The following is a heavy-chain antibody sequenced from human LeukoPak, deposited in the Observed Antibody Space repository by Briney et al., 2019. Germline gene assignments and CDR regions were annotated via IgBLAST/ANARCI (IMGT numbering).Heavy chain of an antibody. D-gene: IGHD1-26*01. Sequence: GGSLRLSCAASGFTFSRNGMHWVRQAPGKGLEWVAVIWYDGSNKYYADSVEGRFTISRDNSKNTVYPQMNSVRAEDTAVYHCVRDSLSIVGTFDYWGQGTLVIVSS. CDR2: IWYDGSNK. V-gene: IGHV3-33*01. CDR3: VRDSLSIVGTFDY. CDR1: GFTFSRNG. J-gene: IGHJ4*02.